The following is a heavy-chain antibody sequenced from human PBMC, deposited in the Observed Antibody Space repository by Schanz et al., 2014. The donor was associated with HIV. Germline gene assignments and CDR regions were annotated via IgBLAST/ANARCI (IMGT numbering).Heavy chain of an antibody. D-gene: IGHD2-15*01. CDR1: GFTFSNYW. Sequence: EVQLVESGGDLVQPGGSLRLSCAASGFTFSNYWMHWVRQAPGKGLVWVSRMDLDGSTTNYADSVKGRFTISRDNAKNPLYLQMDSLRAEDTAVYYCARGLCGKDDYWGQGTLVTVSS. J-gene: IGHJ4*02. CDR2: MDLDGSTT. CDR3: ARGLCGKDDY. V-gene: IGHV3-74*01.